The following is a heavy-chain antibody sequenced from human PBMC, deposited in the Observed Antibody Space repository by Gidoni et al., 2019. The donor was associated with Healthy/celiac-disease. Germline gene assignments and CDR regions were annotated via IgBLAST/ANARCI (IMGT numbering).Heavy chain of an antibody. D-gene: IGHD2-2*01. J-gene: IGHJ4*02. CDR3: ARSRRLEEIVVVPAALLDY. V-gene: IGHV3-7*03. CDR1: GFTFSSYW. CDR2: IKQDGSEK. Sequence: EVQLVESGGGLVQPGGSLRLSCAASGFTFSSYWMSWVRQAPGKGREWGANIKQDGSEKYYVDSVKGRFTISRDNAKNSLYLQMNSLRAEDTAVYYCARSRRLEEIVVVPAALLDYWGQGTLVTVSS.